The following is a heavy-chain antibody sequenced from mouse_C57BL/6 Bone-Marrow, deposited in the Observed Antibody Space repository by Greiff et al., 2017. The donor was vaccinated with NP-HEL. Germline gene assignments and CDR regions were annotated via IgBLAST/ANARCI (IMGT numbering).Heavy chain of an antibody. CDR1: GYTFTSYW. CDR3: ARSREGGYFDV. V-gene: IGHV1-69*01. Sequence: QVQLQQPGAELVMPGASVKLSCKASGYTFTSYWMHWVKQRPGQGLEWIGEIDPSDSYTNYNQKFKGKSTLTVDKSSSTAYMQLSSLTSEDSAVYYCARSREGGYFDVWGTGTTVTVSS. CDR2: IDPSDSYT. J-gene: IGHJ1*03.